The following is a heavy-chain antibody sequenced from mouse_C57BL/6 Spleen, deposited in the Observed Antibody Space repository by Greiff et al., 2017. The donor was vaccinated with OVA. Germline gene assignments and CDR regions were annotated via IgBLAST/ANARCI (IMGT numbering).Heavy chain of an antibody. Sequence: VQLVESGAELARPGASVKLSCKASGYTFTSYGISWVKQRTGQGLEWIGEIYPRSGNTYYNEKFKGKATLTADKSSSTAYMELRSLTSEDSAVYFCARGGYGKGGDYYAMDYWGQGTSVTVSS. J-gene: IGHJ4*01. CDR3: ARGGYGKGGDYYAMDY. D-gene: IGHD2-1*01. V-gene: IGHV1-81*01. CDR1: GYTFTSYG. CDR2: IYPRSGNT.